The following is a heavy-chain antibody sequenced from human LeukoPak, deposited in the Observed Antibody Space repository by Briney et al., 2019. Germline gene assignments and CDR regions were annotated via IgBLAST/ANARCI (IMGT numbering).Heavy chain of an antibody. D-gene: IGHD3-10*01. CDR3: ARLSQTPDYYTLGGYYYLGY. CDR2: MNPNTGRT. CDR1: RYTFTSYD. V-gene: IGHV1-8*01. Sequence: ASVKVSCKASRYTFTSYDINWVREAAGHGLEWMGWMNPNTGRTGYAQKFQGRITMTRDTSINTAYMELTNLKSEDTAIYYCARLSQTPDYYTLGGYYYLGYWGQGTPVTVSS. J-gene: IGHJ4*02.